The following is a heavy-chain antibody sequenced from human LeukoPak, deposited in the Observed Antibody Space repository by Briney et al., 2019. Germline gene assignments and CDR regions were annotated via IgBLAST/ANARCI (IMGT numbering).Heavy chain of an antibody. Sequence: SETLSLTCTVSGGSISSSSYYWGWIRQPPGKGLEWIGSIYYSGSTYYNPSLKSRVTISVDTSKNQFSLRLSSVTAADTAVYYCARHRGYGDPRESGNDAFDIWGQGTMVTVSS. CDR3: ARHRGYGDPRESGNDAFDI. CDR1: GGSISSSSYY. CDR2: IYYSGST. D-gene: IGHD4-17*01. V-gene: IGHV4-39*01. J-gene: IGHJ3*02.